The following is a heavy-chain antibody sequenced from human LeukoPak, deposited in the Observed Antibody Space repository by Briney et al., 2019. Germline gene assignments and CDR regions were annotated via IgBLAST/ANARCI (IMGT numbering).Heavy chain of an antibody. Sequence: GGSLRLSCAASGFTFSSYAMSWVRQAPGKGLEWVSAISGSGGSTYYADSVKGRFTISRDNSKNTLYLQMNSLRAEDTAVYYCAKGRDDFWSGHPDYWGQGTLVTVSS. D-gene: IGHD3-3*01. J-gene: IGHJ4*02. V-gene: IGHV3-23*01. CDR2: ISGSGGST. CDR3: AKGRDDFWSGHPDY. CDR1: GFTFSSYA.